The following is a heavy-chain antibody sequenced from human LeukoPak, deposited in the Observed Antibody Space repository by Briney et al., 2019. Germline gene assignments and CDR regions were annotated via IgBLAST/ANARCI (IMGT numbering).Heavy chain of an antibody. V-gene: IGHV1-18*01. CDR3: ARATVVAGYCTTTRCYKPFDI. Sequence: ASVKVSCKAFGYTFTSYGISWVRQAPGQGLEWMGWISAYNGSTNYAQKLQGRVTMTTDTSTSTAYMELRSLRSDDTAVYFCARATVVAGYCTTTRCYKPFDIWGQGTMVTVSS. J-gene: IGHJ3*02. CDR1: GYTFTSYG. D-gene: IGHD2-2*02. CDR2: ISAYNGST.